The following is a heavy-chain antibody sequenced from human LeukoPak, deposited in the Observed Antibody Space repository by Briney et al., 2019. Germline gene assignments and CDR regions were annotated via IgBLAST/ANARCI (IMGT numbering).Heavy chain of an antibody. CDR3: ARDSGKTTRTTLDAFDI. CDR2: ISAYNGST. CDR1: GYTFTSYG. J-gene: IGHJ3*02. V-gene: IGHV1-18*01. D-gene: IGHD1-7*01. Sequence: ASVKVSCKASGYTFTSYGISWVRQAPGQGLEWMGWISAYNGSTNYAQKLQGRVTMTTDTSTSTAYMELRSLRSDDTAVYYCARDSGKTTRTTLDAFDIWGQGTMVTVSS.